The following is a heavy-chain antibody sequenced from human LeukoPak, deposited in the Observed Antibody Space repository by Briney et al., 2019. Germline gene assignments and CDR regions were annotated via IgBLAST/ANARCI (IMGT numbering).Heavy chain of an antibody. CDR2: ISSSSSYI. CDR3: GRSWLVYYWYYGMDV. D-gene: IGHD5/OR15-5a*01. Sequence: PGGSLRLSCAASGFTFSSYSMNWVRQARGKGLEWVSSISSSSSYIYYADSVKGRFTISRDNAKNSLYLQITSLGAEDAAVYYCGRSWLVYYWYYGMDVWGQGTTVTVSS. V-gene: IGHV3-21*01. J-gene: IGHJ6*02. CDR1: GFTFSSYS.